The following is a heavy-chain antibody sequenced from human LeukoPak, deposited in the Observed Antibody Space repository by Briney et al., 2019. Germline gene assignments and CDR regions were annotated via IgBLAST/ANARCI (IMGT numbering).Heavy chain of an antibody. D-gene: IGHD3-22*01. CDR3: AGYYDSFFHY. J-gene: IGHJ4*02. Sequence: SETLSLTCTVSGVSISSYYWSWIRQPPGKGLEWIGYIYYSGSTNYNPSLKSRVTISVDTSKNQVSLKLSSVTAADTAVYYCAGYYDSFFHYWGQGTLVTVSS. CDR2: IYYSGST. V-gene: IGHV4-59*01. CDR1: GVSISSYY.